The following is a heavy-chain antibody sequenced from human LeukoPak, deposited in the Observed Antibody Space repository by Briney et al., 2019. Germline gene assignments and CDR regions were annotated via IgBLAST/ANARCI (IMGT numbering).Heavy chain of an antibody. Sequence: GASVKVSCKASGYTFTSYDINWVRQAPGQGLEWMGWMNPNSGNTGYAQKFQGRVTITRNTSISTAYMELSSLRSEDTAVYYCAKSRKDSSGWYIGWFDPWGQGTLVTVSS. CDR1: GYTFTSYD. V-gene: IGHV1-8*01. CDR3: AKSRKDSSGWYIGWFDP. CDR2: MNPNSGNT. D-gene: IGHD6-19*01. J-gene: IGHJ5*02.